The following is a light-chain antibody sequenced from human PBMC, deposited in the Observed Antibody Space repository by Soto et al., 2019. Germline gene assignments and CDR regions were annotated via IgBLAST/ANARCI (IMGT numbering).Light chain of an antibody. V-gene: IGKV3-11*01. CDR2: ADS. J-gene: IGKJ5*01. CDR1: QSVSGY. CDR3: QQSYTHPIT. Sequence: EIVLTQSPATLSLSPGETATLSCRASQSVSGYIGWYQQKPGQAPRLLIYADSSRATGIPDRFSGSGSGTDFTLTISRLEPEDVATYYCQQSYTHPITFGQGTRLEIK.